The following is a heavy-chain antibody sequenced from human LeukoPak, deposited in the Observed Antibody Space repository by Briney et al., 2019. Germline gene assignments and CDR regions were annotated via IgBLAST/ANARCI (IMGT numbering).Heavy chain of an antibody. J-gene: IGHJ6*02. CDR3: ARGNRGVVVPAAINYYYGMDV. Sequence: SETLSLTCAVYGGSFSGYYWSWIRQPPGKGLEWIGEINHSGSTNYNPSLKSRVTISVGTSKNQFSLKLSSVTAADTAVYYCARGNRGVVVPAAINYYYGMDVWGQGTTVTVSS. V-gene: IGHV4-34*01. D-gene: IGHD2-2*02. CDR1: GGSFSGYY. CDR2: INHSGST.